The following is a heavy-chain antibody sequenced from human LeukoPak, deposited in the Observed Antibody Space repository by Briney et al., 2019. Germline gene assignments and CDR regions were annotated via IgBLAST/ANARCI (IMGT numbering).Heavy chain of an antibody. V-gene: IGHV4-39*01. CDR2: IYYSGST. CDR1: GDSTSNINYY. J-gene: IGHJ4*01. D-gene: IGHD3-22*01. CDR3: ASQRNDYYDSSGHDY. Sequence: SETLSLTCTLSGDSTSNINYYWGWIRQPPGKGLEWIGSIYYSGSTYYNPSLKSRVTISVDTSKNQFSLKLSSVTAADTAVYYCASQRNDYYDSSGHDYCGQGTLVTVSS.